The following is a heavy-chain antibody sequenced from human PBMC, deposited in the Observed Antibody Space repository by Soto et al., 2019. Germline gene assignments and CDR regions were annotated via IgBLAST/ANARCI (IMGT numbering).Heavy chain of an antibody. CDR3: ATPIVAFY. J-gene: IGHJ4*02. CDR2: INAGNGNT. Sequence: QVQLVQSGAEVKKPGASVKVSCKASGYTFTSYAIHWVRQAPGQRLEWMGWINAGNGNTKYSQKFQGRVIITRDTSAVTAYMELRSLRSEDTAVYYCATPIVAFYGDQGTLVTVSS. V-gene: IGHV1-3*01. D-gene: IGHD5-12*01. CDR1: GYTFTSYA.